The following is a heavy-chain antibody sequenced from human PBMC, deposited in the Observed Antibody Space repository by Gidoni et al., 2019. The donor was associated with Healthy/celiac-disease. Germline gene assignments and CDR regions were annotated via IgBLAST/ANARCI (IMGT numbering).Heavy chain of an antibody. CDR1: GGSVSGYY. CDR3: AGGTVTTGADY. CDR2: INHSGST. D-gene: IGHD4-4*01. Sequence: VQLQQWGAGGLQPSAPLSLTGAGYGGSVSGYYWSWIRQTPGTGLEWIGEINHSGSTNYDTSLKRLFTISGDTSTNQFSLKLSSVTAADTAVYYCAGGTVTTGADYWGQGTLVTVSS. V-gene: IGHV4-34*01. J-gene: IGHJ4*02.